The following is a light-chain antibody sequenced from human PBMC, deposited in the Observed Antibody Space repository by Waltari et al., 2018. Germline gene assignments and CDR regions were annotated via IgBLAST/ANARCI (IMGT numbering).Light chain of an antibody. J-gene: IGKJ1*01. CDR3: QHYVRLPAT. Sequence: IVLTQSPGSLSSSPGVRVTLSCRASQSVSRALAWYQQKPGQAPRLLIFGASNRATGIPDRFRGRGSETDFSLTISRLEPEDFAVYYCQHYVRLPATFGRGTKVEIK. CDR1: QSVSRA. CDR2: GAS. V-gene: IGKV3-20*01.